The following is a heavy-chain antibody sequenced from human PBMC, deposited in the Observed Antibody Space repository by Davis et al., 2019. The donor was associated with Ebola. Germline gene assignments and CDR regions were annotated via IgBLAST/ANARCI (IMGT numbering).Heavy chain of an antibody. D-gene: IGHD3-22*01. Sequence: GGSLRLSCAASGFTFSSYWMSWVRQAPGKGLEWVANIKQDGSEKYYVDSVKGRFTISRDNAKNSLYLQMNSLRAEDTAVYYCARMGDYYDSAAHAFDIWGQGTMVTVSS. CDR3: ARMGDYYDSAAHAFDI. J-gene: IGHJ3*02. CDR1: GFTFSSYW. V-gene: IGHV3-7*01. CDR2: IKQDGSEK.